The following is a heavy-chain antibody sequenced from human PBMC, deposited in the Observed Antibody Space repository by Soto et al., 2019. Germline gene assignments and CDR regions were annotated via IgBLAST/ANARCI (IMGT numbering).Heavy chain of an antibody. CDR1: GGTFSSYA. V-gene: IGHV1-69*13. D-gene: IGHD1-26*01. CDR3: AREVGATLNWFDP. J-gene: IGHJ5*02. CDR2: IIPIFGTA. Sequence: ASVKVSCKASGGTFSSYAISWVRQAPGQGLEWMGGIIPIFGTANYAQKFQGRVTITADESTSAAYMELSSLRSEDTAVYYCAREVGATLNWFDPWGQGTLVTVSS.